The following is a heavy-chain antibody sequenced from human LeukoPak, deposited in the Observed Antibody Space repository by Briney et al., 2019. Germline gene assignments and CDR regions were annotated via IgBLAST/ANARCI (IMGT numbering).Heavy chain of an antibody. CDR3: ARGTATHQYSFDY. D-gene: IGHD2-2*01. CDR1: GFTFSNYG. V-gene: IGHV3-30*02. J-gene: IGHJ4*02. Sequence: GGSLRLSCAASGFTFSNYGMHWVRQAPGKGLEWVALTRYDKSDIYYVDSVKGRFTISRDNSKNILYLQMSSLRAEDTAVYFCARGTATHQYSFDYWGQGTLVTASS. CDR2: TRYDKSDI.